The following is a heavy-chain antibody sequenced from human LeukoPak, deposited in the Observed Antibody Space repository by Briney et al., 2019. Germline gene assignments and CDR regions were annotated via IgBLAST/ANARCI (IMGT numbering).Heavy chain of an antibody. D-gene: IGHD6-13*01. CDR3: AGGIAAAGTLSP. Sequence: PSETLSLTCTVSGGSVSSGSYYWSWIRQPPGKGLEWIGYIYYSGSTNYNPSPKSRVTISVDTSKNQFSLKLSSVTAADTAVYYCAGGIAAAGTLSPWGQGTLVTVSS. CDR2: IYYSGST. J-gene: IGHJ5*02. V-gene: IGHV4-61*01. CDR1: GGSVSSGSYY.